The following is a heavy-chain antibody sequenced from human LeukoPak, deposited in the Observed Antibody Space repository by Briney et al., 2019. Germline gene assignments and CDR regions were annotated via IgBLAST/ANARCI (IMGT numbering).Heavy chain of an antibody. J-gene: IGHJ4*02. Sequence: ASVKVSCKASGYTFTSYGISWVRQAPGQGLEWMGWISAYNGNTNYAQELQGRVTMTTDTSTSTAYMELRSLRSDDTAVYYCARDPHSGSYYVGAEYYFDYWGQGTLVTVSS. CDR2: ISAYNGNT. CDR3: ARDPHSGSYYVGAEYYFDY. CDR1: GYTFTSYG. V-gene: IGHV1-18*01. D-gene: IGHD1-26*01.